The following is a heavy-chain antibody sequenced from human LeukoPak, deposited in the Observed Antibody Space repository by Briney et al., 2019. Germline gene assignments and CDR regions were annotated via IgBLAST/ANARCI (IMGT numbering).Heavy chain of an antibody. CDR1: GYTFTGYY. V-gene: IGHV1-2*02. J-gene: IGHJ4*02. D-gene: IGHD3-10*01. Sequence: ASVKVSCKASGYTFTGYYMHWVRQAPGQGLEWMGWINPNSGDTNYAQKFQDRVTMTRDTSISTAFMEVSRLRFDDTALYNCARGSLRYFDYWGQGTLVTVSS. CDR3: ARGSLRYFDY. CDR2: INPNSGDT.